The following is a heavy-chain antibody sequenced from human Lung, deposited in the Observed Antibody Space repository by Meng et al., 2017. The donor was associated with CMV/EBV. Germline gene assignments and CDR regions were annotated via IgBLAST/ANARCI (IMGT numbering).Heavy chain of an antibody. J-gene: IGHJ4*02. CDR1: GFTFSSYE. V-gene: IGHV3-48*03. CDR3: AIFQDIVVVPAAIPYYFDY. Sequence: GGSXRLXCAASGFTFSSYEMNWVRQAPGKGLEWVSYISSSGSTIYYADSVKGRFTISRDNAKNSLYLQMNSLRAEDTAVYYCAIFQDIVVVPAAIPYYFDYWXQGKXVTVSS. CDR2: ISSSGSTI. D-gene: IGHD2-2*02.